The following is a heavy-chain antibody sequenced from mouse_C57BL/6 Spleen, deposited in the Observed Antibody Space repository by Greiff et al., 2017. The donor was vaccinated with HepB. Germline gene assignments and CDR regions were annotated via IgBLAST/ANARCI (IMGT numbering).Heavy chain of an antibody. D-gene: IGHD2-10*01. CDR1: GFTFTDYY. CDR3: ARYPYYFYFDY. Sequence: VQLKESGGGLVQPGGSLSLSCAASGFTFTDYYMSWVRQPPGKALEWLGFIRNKANGYTTEYSASVKGRFTISRDNSQSILYLQMNALRAEDSATYYCARYPYYFYFDYWGQGTTLTVSS. V-gene: IGHV7-3*01. CDR2: IRNKANGYTT. J-gene: IGHJ2*01.